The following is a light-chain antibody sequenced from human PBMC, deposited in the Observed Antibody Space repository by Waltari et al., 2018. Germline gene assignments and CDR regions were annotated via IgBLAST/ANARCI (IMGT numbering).Light chain of an antibody. J-gene: IGLJ3*02. CDR2: VNSDGSH. Sequence: QLVVTKSPSASASLGASVKLTCTLSSGHSSNIIAWLQQQPEKGPRYLMKVNSDGSHSRGDEIPDRFSGSSSGAERHLTISSLQAEDEADYYCQTGGHGTWVFGGGTKLTVL. V-gene: IGLV4-69*01. CDR3: QTGGHGTWV. CDR1: SGHSSNI.